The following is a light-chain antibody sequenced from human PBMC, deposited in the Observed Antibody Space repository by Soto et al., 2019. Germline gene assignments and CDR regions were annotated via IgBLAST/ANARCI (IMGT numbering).Light chain of an antibody. CDR3: LQSNNSPPT. J-gene: IGKJ1*01. CDR1: QTISSY. Sequence: DIQMTQSPSSLSVSVVDIVTIAFRSSQTISSYLHWYQQTPGKVPKLLIHAASTLQRGVPSRFRGSGSGTEFTLTISSLQPEDFATYYCLQSNNSPPTFGQGTKVDNK. V-gene: IGKV1-39*01. CDR2: AAS.